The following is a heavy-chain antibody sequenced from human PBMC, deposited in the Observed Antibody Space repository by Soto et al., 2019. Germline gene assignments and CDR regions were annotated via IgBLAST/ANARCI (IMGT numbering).Heavy chain of an antibody. D-gene: IGHD1-26*01. Sequence: GGSLKISCKVSGYRFTSYWIGGVRQMPGKGLEWMGIIYPSDSDTRYSPSLQGQVTISVDKSISSAYLLWSSLKASDTAMYYCARQTGSSPNAFDIWGHETMVTVSS. J-gene: IGHJ3*02. CDR1: GYRFTSYW. CDR3: ARQTGSSPNAFDI. CDR2: IYPSDSDT. V-gene: IGHV5-51*01.